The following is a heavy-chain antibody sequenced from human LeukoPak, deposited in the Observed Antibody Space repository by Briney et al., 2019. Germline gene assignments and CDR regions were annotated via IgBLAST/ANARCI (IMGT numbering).Heavy chain of an antibody. Sequence: SETLSLTCTISDGSISTYYWSWIRQPPGKGPEWIGYVYYSGSADYNPSLRSRVTLSVDTSKNQFSLTLTSVAAADTAMYYCATTTIGSSSSYYFDYWGRGTLVTVSS. V-gene: IGHV4-59*03. CDR2: VYYSGSA. CDR1: DGSISTYY. CDR3: ATTTIGSSSSYYFDY. J-gene: IGHJ4*02. D-gene: IGHD6-6*01.